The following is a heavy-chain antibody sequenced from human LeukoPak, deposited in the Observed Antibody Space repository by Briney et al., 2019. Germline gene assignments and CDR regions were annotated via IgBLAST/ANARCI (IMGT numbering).Heavy chain of an antibody. CDR1: GGSISSGGYY. CDR2: IYYSGST. V-gene: IGHV4-31*03. Sequence: SETLSLTCTVSGGSISSGGYYWSWIRQHPGKGLEWIGYIYYSGSTYYNPSLKSRVTISVDTSKNQFSLKLSSVTAADTAVYYCARSHIVVVTAIRHGAFDIWGQGTMVTVSS. J-gene: IGHJ3*02. CDR3: ARSHIVVVTAIRHGAFDI. D-gene: IGHD2-21*02.